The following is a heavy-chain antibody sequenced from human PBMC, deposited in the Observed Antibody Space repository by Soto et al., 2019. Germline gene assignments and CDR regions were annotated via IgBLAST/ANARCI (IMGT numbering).Heavy chain of an antibody. V-gene: IGHV1-18*01. CDR1: GYTFNTYG. D-gene: IGHD4-17*01. CDR2: INPYNGNT. CDR3: ARGCIAVTTHLCY. Sequence: QVLLVQSGPEIKKPGASVKVSCKASGYTFNTYGITWVRQAPEPGLEWVGWINPYNGNTKFAQKLQDRVTMTTATSTSTAYMELASLRSDDTAVYYCARGCIAVTTHLCYWRQGTLVTVSS. J-gene: IGHJ4*02.